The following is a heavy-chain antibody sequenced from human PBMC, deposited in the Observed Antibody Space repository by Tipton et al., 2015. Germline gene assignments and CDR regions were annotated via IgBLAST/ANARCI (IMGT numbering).Heavy chain of an antibody. CDR2: ISHSGNT. D-gene: IGHD3-9*01. J-gene: IGHJ4*02. V-gene: IGHV4-38-2*01. CDR1: GESFSKYY. CDR3: ACHDYDLLTRDYQTVDY. Sequence: TLSLTCAVSGESFSKYYWSWIRQPPGKGLEWIGSISHSGNTYYNPSLKSRVTMSRDTSKNQFSLKLTSVTAADTAVYYCACHDYDLLTRDYQTVDYWGQGTRVTVSP.